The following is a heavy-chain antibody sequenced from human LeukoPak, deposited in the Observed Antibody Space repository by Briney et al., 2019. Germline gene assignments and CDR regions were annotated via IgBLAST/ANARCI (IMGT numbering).Heavy chain of an antibody. CDR2: IYPGDSDT. CDR3: ASHSREYYFDY. CDR1: GYSVTSYL. Sequence: GESLKISCKGSGYSVTSYLIGWVRQMPGKGLEWMWIIYPGDSDTRYSPSFQGQVTISADKSISTAYRQWSSLKASDTAMYYCASHSREYYFDYWGQGTLVTVSS. D-gene: IGHD5-24*01. J-gene: IGHJ4*02. V-gene: IGHV5-51*01.